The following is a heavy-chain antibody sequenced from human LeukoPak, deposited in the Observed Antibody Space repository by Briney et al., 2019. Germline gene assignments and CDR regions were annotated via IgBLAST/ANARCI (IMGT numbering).Heavy chain of an antibody. Sequence: AGGSLRLSCAASGFTFSSYEMNWVRQAPGKGLEWVSYISSSGSTIYYADSVKGRFTISRDNAKNSLYLQMNSLRAEDTAVYYCAKVETTVTAFDYWGQGTLVTVSS. CDR2: ISSSGSTI. D-gene: IGHD4-17*01. CDR1: GFTFSSYE. J-gene: IGHJ4*02. CDR3: AKVETTVTAFDY. V-gene: IGHV3-48*03.